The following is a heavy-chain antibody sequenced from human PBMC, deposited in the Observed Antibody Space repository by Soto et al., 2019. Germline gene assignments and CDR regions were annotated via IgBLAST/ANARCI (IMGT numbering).Heavy chain of an antibody. CDR1: GFTFSSYS. J-gene: IGHJ5*02. CDR2: ISSSSSYI. Sequence: GGSLRLSCAASGFTFSSYSMNWVRQAPGKGLEWVSSISSSSSYIYYADSVKGRFTISRDNAKNSLYLQMNSLRAEDTAVYYCARASGEVPAAIWFDPWGQGTLVTVSS. CDR3: ARASGEVPAAIWFDP. D-gene: IGHD2-2*02. V-gene: IGHV3-21*01.